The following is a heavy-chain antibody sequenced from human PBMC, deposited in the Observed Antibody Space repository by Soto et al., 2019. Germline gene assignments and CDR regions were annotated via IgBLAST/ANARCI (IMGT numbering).Heavy chain of an antibody. CDR1: GFTFKNYG. Sequence: QVQLVESGGDVVQPGRSLRLSCAASGFTFKNYGMHWVRQAPGRGLEWVAVVWYDGSNKDYADSVKGRFTISRDNSKNTLDLQMNSLRAEDTAVYYCARDRVRDSESSLDSWGQGTLVTVSS. D-gene: IGHD2-15*01. V-gene: IGHV3-33*01. CDR3: ARDRVRDSESSLDS. J-gene: IGHJ4*02. CDR2: VWYDGSNK.